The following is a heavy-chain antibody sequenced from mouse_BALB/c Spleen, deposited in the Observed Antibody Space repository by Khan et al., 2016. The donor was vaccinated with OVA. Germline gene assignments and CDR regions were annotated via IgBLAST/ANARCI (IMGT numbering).Heavy chain of an antibody. CDR3: ARSTYKYAFAY. CDR2: MIYSGYT. J-gene: IGHJ3*01. V-gene: IGHV3-8*02. CDR1: GDSITSGF. D-gene: IGHD1-3*01. Sequence: EVKPQESGPSLVQPSQTLSLTCSVTGDSITSGFWSWVRKFPGNKLEYMGYMIYSGYTYYNPSLKGRFSITRHTSKNQYYLQLNSVTTEDTATYYCARSTYKYAFAYWGQGALVTVSA.